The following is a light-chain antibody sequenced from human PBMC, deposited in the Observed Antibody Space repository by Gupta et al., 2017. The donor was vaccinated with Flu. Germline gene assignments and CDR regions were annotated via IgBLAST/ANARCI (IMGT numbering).Light chain of an antibody. J-gene: IGKJ1*01. CDR2: GAS. V-gene: IGKV3-20*01. CDR1: QSVSNRY. Sequence: GTLYLSPGERATHSCRTRQSVSNRYLGWYQQKPGQAPRLLNYGASNRATDIPDRFSGSGYGTEFTLTISRLEPEDFAVYYCQHGGNSSWTFGQGTXVEDK. CDR3: QHGGNSSWT.